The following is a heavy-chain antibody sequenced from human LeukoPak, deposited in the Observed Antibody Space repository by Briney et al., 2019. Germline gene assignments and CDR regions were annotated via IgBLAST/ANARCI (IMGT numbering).Heavy chain of an antibody. D-gene: IGHD4-23*01. Sequence: SVKVSCKASGGTFSSYAISWVRQAPGQGLEWMGRIIPIFGPANYPQNFLGRVTISTDKSTTTVYMELSSLRFDDTAVYYCARDDRLWGGNPNMDVWGKGTTVTVS. CDR2: IIPIFGPA. J-gene: IGHJ6*03. CDR1: GGTFSSYA. V-gene: IGHV1-69*05. CDR3: ARDDRLWGGNPNMDV.